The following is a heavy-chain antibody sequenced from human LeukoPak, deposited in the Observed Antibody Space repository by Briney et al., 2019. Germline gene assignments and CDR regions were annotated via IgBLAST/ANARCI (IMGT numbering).Heavy chain of an antibody. CDR3: ARESRSGWYLGGAFDT. Sequence: SETLSLTCAVYGGSFSGYYWSWIRQPPGKGLEWIGEINHSGSTNYNPSLKSRVTISVDTSKNQFSLKLSSVTAADTAVYYCARESRSGWYLGGAFDTWGQGTMVTVSS. CDR1: GGSFSGYY. V-gene: IGHV4-34*01. CDR2: INHSGST. D-gene: IGHD6-19*01. J-gene: IGHJ3*02.